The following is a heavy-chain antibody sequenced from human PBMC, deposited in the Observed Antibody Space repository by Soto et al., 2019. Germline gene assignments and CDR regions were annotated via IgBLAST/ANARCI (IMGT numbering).Heavy chain of an antibody. J-gene: IGHJ4*02. CDR1: GGTFSSYA. CDR3: AREGSGYDFQQSPLDY. D-gene: IGHD5-12*01. V-gene: IGHV1-69*01. CDR2: IIPIFGTA. Sequence: QVQLVQSGAEVKKPGSSVKVSCKASGGTFSSYAISWGRQAPGQGLEWMGGIIPIFGTANYAQKFQGRVTITADESTSTAYMELSSLRSEDTAVYYCAREGSGYDFQQSPLDYWGQGTLVTVSS.